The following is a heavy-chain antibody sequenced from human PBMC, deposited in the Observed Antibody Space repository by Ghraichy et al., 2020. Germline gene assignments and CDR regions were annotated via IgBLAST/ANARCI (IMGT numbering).Heavy chain of an antibody. V-gene: IGHV3-21*06. D-gene: IGHD1-1*01. J-gene: IGHJ6*02. CDR1: GFTFSSYS. Sequence: GESLNISCAVSGFTFSSYSMNWVRQAPGKGLEWVSSISSSSTYIYYADSVKGRFTISRDNAKNSLYLQMNSLRAEDTAVYYCARVELERRSYGMDVWGQGTTVTVSS. CDR3: ARVELERRSYGMDV. CDR2: ISSSSTYI.